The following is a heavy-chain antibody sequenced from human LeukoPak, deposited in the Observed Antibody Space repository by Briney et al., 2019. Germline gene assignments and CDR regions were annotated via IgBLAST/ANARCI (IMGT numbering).Heavy chain of an antibody. J-gene: IGHJ4*02. CDR3: AREDSTLYYFDY. CDR2: INPNSGGT. D-gene: IGHD2-2*01. CDR1: GYTFTGYY. V-gene: IGHV1-2*02. Sequence: GASVKVSCKASGYTFTGYYMHWVRQAPGQGFEWMGWINPNSGGTNYAQKFQGRVTMTRDTSISTAYMELSRLRSDDTAVYYCAREDSTLYYFDYWGQGTLVTVSS.